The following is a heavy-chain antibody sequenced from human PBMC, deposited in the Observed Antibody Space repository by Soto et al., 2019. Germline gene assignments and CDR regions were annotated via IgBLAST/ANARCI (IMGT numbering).Heavy chain of an antibody. CDR3: AKKPPSSIQGWAFGMDV. D-gene: IGHD1-26*01. CDR2: TFTGGST. CDR1: GFSVTTNY. V-gene: IGHV3-53*02. J-gene: IGHJ6*02. Sequence: EVQLVETGGGLIQPGGSLRLSCLASGFSVTTNYIIWVRQPPGKGLEWVSTTFTGGSTHYADSVKGRFSIFRDNSKNTVYRQMNNLRVEDTAVYYCAKKPPSSIQGWAFGMDVWGQGTRVSVSS.